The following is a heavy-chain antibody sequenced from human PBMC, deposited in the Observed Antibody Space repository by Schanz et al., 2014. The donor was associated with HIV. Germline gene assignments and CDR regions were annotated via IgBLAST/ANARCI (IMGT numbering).Heavy chain of an antibody. CDR1: GGTFTNYA. D-gene: IGHD3-22*01. V-gene: IGHV1-69*14. CDR3: ATSTPYYYDPDALDI. CDR2: LVPISTTA. Sequence: QVQLVQSGAEVKKPGSSVMVSCKTSGGTFTNYAISWVRQAPGQGLQWMGGLVPISTTANYAQTFQGRVTLTADKSTNTAYMELSRLHSEDTAIYYCATSTPYYYDPDALDIWGQGTMVIVSS. J-gene: IGHJ3*02.